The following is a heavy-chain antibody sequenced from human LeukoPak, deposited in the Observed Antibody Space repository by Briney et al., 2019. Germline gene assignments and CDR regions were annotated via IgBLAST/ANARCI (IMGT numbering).Heavy chain of an antibody. V-gene: IGHV3-7*05. CDR2: IKQDGSEK. CDR3: ARDLRYCGSGSCPWEPSDY. D-gene: IGHD2-15*01. CDR1: GFTFSSYW. Sequence: GGSLRLSCAASGFTFSSYWMSWVRQAPGKGLEWVANIKQDGSEKYYVDPVKGRFTISRDNAKNSLYLQMNSLSAENTAVYYCARDLRYCGSGSCPWEPSDYWGEGTPVTASS. J-gene: IGHJ4*02.